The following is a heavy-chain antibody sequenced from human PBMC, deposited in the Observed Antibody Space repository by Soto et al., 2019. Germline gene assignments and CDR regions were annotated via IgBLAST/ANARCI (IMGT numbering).Heavy chain of an antibody. D-gene: IGHD6-13*01. CDR2: INHSGST. Sequence: SETLSLTCAVYGGSFSGYYWSWIRQPPGKGLEWIGEINHSGSTNYNPPLKSRVTISVDTSKNQFSLKLSSVTAADTAVYYCARGRGISGYWGQGTLVTVSS. J-gene: IGHJ4*02. CDR1: GGSFSGYY. V-gene: IGHV4-34*01. CDR3: ARGRGISGY.